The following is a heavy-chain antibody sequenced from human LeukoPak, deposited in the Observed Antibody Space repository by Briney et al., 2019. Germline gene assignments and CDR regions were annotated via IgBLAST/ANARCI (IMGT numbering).Heavy chain of an antibody. D-gene: IGHD6-19*01. V-gene: IGHV1-69*05. Sequence: SVKVSCKASGGTFSSYAISWVRQAPGQGLEWMGGIIPIFGTANYAQKLQGRVTMTTDTSTSTAYMELRSLRSDDTAVYYCARDPHVGYSSGWSDYWGQGTLVTVSS. CDR1: GGTFSSYA. CDR3: ARDPHVGYSSGWSDY. CDR2: IIPIFGTA. J-gene: IGHJ4*02.